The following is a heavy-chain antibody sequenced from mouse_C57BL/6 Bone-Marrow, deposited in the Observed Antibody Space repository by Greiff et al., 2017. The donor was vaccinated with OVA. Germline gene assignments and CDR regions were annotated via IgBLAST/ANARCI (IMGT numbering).Heavy chain of an antibody. CDR3: CLYYSKGGWYFDV. CDR2: IDPSDSYT. Sequence: VQLQQPGAELVMPGASVKLSCKASGYTFTSYWMHWVKQRPGQGLEWIGEIDPSDSYTNYNQKFKGKSTLTVDKSSSTAYMQLSSLTSEDSAVYYCCLYYSKGGWYFDVWGTGTTVTVSS. V-gene: IGHV1-69*01. D-gene: IGHD2-5*01. CDR1: GYTFTSYW. J-gene: IGHJ1*03.